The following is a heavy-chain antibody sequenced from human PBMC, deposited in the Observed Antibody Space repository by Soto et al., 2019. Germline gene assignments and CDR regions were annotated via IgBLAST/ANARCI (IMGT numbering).Heavy chain of an antibody. D-gene: IGHD6-19*01. V-gene: IGHV1-24*01. CDR3: ASLSGYSSGFDAFDI. CDR2: FDPEDGET. J-gene: IGHJ3*02. Sequence: ASVKVSCKVSGYTLTEVSMHWVRQAPGKGLEWMGGFDPEDGETIYAQKFQGRVTMTEDTSTDTAYMELSSLRSEDTAVYYCASLSGYSSGFDAFDIWGQGTMVTVS. CDR1: GYTLTEVS.